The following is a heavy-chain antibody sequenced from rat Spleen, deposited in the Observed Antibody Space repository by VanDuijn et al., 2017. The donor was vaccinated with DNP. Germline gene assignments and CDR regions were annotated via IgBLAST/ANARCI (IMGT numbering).Heavy chain of an antibody. J-gene: IGHJ2*01. D-gene: IGHD4-3*01. Sequence: EVQLVESGGDLVQPGRSLQLSCTASGFTFSDYYMAWVRQAPTKGLEWVAYISYDGGSTYYGDSVKGRFTISRANVKSTLYLQMNSLRSEDMATYYCVRWYNSGYYFDYWGQGVMVTVSS. V-gene: IGHV5-22*01. CDR3: VRWYNSGYYFDY. CDR2: ISYDGGST. CDR1: GFTFSDYY.